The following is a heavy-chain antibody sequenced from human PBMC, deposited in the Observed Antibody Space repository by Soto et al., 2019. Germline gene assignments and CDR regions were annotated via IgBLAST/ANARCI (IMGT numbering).Heavy chain of an antibody. Sequence: QVQLVESGGGVVQPGRSLRLSCAGSGFIIKNYALNWVRQAPGKGLEWVASITRDGYNKYYADSVKGRFTISRDNSRVTLSLQMTAPTIEDSSVYYCTKSSGGSSSVGMDYWGQGTRVTVSS. CDR1: GFIIKNYA. V-gene: IGHV3-30*04. CDR3: TKSSGGSSSVGMDY. D-gene: IGHD6-6*01. J-gene: IGHJ4*02. CDR2: ITRDGYNK.